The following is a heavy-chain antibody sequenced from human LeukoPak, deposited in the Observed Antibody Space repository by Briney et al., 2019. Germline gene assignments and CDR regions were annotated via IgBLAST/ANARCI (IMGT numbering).Heavy chain of an antibody. Sequence: PSETLSLTCTVFGGSISRSGYYWGWIGQSPGKGLEWIGSVSHSGTTYYNPPLKSRVTTSIDTSKNQFSLELRSATAADTAVYYCARHIMIVVTEYHFDDWGQGTQVSVSS. CDR3: ARHIMIVVTEYHFDD. D-gene: IGHD3-22*01. J-gene: IGHJ4*02. V-gene: IGHV4-39*01. CDR1: GGSISRSGYY. CDR2: VSHSGTT.